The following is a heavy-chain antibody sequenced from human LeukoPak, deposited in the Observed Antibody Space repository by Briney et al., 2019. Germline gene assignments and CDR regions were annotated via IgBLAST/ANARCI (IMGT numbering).Heavy chain of an antibody. Sequence: GGSLRLSCAASGFTFSAYNMNWVRQAPGKALEWVSSIGRDGSEIYYADSVKGRFTVSRDNAKDSLYLQLDSLRAEDTAVYHCVRDFTNIRGGGYFDNWGQGTLVTVSS. CDR3: VRDFTNIRGGGYFDN. CDR2: IGRDGSEI. D-gene: IGHD2/OR15-2a*01. CDR1: GFTFSAYN. V-gene: IGHV3-21*01. J-gene: IGHJ4*02.